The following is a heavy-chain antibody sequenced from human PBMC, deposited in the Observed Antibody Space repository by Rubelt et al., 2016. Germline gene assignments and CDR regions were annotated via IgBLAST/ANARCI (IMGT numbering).Heavy chain of an antibody. J-gene: IGHJ3*02. CDR3: ARLRGSPQGAAFDI. CDR1: GYSFTTYW. V-gene: IGHV5-51*01. CDR2: IYPGDSDT. D-gene: IGHD1-26*01. Sequence: EVQLVQSGAEVKKPGESLKISCKGSGYSFTTYWIGWVRQMPGKGLECMGIIYPGDSDTRYSPSWQGQVTISAGKSISTAYLQVSSLKASDAAMYYCARLRGSPQGAAFDIWGQGTMVTVSS.